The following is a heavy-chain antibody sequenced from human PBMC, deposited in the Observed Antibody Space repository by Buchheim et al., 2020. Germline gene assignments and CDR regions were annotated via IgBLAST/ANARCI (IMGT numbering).Heavy chain of an antibody. CDR1: GGSISSSSYY. CDR2: IYYSGST. Sequence: QLQLQESGPGLVKPSETLSLTCTVSGGSISSSSYYWGWIRQPPGKGLEWIGSIYYSGSTYYNPSLKSRVTISVDTSKNQFSLKLSSVTAADTAVYYCARGGYSYGRFHNWFDPWGQGTL. V-gene: IGHV4-39*01. D-gene: IGHD5-18*01. CDR3: ARGGYSYGRFHNWFDP. J-gene: IGHJ5*02.